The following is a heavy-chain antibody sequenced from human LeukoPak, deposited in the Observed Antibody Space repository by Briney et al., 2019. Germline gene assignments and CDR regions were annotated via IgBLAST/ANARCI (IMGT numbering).Heavy chain of an antibody. Sequence: GGSLRLSCAASGFTFSSYWMHWVRQVPGKGLVWVSRIKSDGSTTTYADSVKGRFTISRDNAKNTLYLQMNSLRAEDTAVYYCASLQDYSNYGDFDYWGQGTLVTVSS. D-gene: IGHD4-11*01. J-gene: IGHJ4*02. CDR2: IKSDGSTT. CDR1: GFTFSSYW. V-gene: IGHV3-74*01. CDR3: ASLQDYSNYGDFDY.